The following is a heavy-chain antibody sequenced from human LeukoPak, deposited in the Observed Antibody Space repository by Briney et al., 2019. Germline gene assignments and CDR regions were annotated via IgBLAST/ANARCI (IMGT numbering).Heavy chain of an antibody. CDR2: IYHSGST. Sequence: GSLRLSCAASGFTFSSYSMSWVRQPPGKGLEWIGEIYHSGSTYYNPSLKSRVTISVDRSKNQFSLKLSSVTAADTAVYYCARDMGSGDFWSGYYMIYWGQGTLVTVSS. D-gene: IGHD3-3*01. J-gene: IGHJ4*02. CDR3: ARDMGSGDFWSGYYMIY. V-gene: IGHV4-4*02. CDR1: GFTFSSYSM.